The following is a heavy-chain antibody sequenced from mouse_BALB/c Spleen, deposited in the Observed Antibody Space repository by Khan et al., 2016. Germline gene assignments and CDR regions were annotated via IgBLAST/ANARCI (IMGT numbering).Heavy chain of an antibody. CDR2: INTFTGEP. D-gene: IGHD2-13*01. Sequence: QIQLVQSGPELKKPGETVKISCKASGYTFTNYGMNWVKQAPGKGLKWMGWINTFTGEPTYADDFKGRFAFSLQTSASTAYLQINNLKHEDTAAYFCAVGGDYGGFASWGQGTLVTVSA. V-gene: IGHV9-3-1*01. J-gene: IGHJ3*01. CDR1: GYTFTNYG. CDR3: AVGGDYGGFAS.